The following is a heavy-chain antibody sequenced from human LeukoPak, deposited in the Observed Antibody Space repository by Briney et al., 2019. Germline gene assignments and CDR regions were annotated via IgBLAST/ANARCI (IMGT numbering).Heavy chain of an antibody. J-gene: IGHJ3*02. CDR3: ARAYHDAFDI. Sequence: QSGGSLRLSCAASGFTFSSYAMSWVRQAPGKGLEWVSYISSSGGGIYYADSVKGRFTISRDNAKSSLYLQMNSPRAEDTAIYYCARAYHDAFDIWGQGTMVTVSS. V-gene: IGHV3-48*03. CDR1: GFTFSSYA. D-gene: IGHD2-2*01. CDR2: ISSSGGGI.